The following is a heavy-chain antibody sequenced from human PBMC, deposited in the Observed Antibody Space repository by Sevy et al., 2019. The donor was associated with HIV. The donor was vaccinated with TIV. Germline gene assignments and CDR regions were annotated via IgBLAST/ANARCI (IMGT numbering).Heavy chain of an antibody. V-gene: IGHV3-74*01. Sequence: GGSLRLSCAASGFTLSIYGMHWVRQVPGKGLVWVSQINSDGKIKRYADSVEGRFTNSRDNAEKTVYLQMNSLRADDTAVYYCVRGSTGTFGHWGQGTLVTVSS. CDR1: GFTLSIYG. D-gene: IGHD3-9*01. J-gene: IGHJ4*02. CDR2: INSDGKIK. CDR3: VRGSTGTFGH.